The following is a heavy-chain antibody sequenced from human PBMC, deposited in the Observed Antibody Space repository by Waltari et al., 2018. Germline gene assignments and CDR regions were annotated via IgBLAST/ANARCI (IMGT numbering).Heavy chain of an antibody. J-gene: IGHJ5*02. D-gene: IGHD3-22*01. CDR2: MNPNSGNT. CDR3: ARASSGYYREYNWFDP. Sequence: QVQLVQSGAEVKKPGASVKVSCKASGYTFTSYDINWVRQATGQGLEWMGWMNPNSGNTGYAQKFQGRVTMTRNTSISTAYMELSSLRSEDTAVYYCARASSGYYREYNWFDPWGQGTLVTVSS. CDR1: GYTFTSYD. V-gene: IGHV1-8*01.